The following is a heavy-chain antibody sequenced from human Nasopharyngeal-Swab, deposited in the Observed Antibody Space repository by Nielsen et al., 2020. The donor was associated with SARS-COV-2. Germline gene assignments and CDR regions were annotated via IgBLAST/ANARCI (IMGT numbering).Heavy chain of an antibody. CDR2: ISSSSSTI. Sequence: GESLKISCAASGFTFSSYSLNWVRQAPGKGLEWVSFISSSSSTIKYADSVKGRFTISRDNAKNSLYLQMNSLRAEDTAVYYCARDPSRITMIVVVIGAFDIWGQGTMVTVSS. V-gene: IGHV3-48*04. J-gene: IGHJ3*02. CDR3: ARDPSRITMIVVVIGAFDI. CDR1: GFTFSSYS. D-gene: IGHD3-22*01.